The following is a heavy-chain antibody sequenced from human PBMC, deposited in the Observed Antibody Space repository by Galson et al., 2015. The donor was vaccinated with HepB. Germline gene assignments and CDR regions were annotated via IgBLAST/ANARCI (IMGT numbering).Heavy chain of an antibody. D-gene: IGHD1-1*01. CDR3: AKGTDIQNWKPLDY. V-gene: IGHV3-23*01. Sequence: CLRLSCEASGFTFSSYGMSWVRQAPGKGLEGGTAISGSGDSINKADSVKGRFTISRDNSKNTLYLQMNSLRAEDTAVYHCAKGTDIQNWKPLDYWGQGTLVTVSS. CDR1: GFTFSSYG. CDR2: ISGSGDSI. J-gene: IGHJ4*02.